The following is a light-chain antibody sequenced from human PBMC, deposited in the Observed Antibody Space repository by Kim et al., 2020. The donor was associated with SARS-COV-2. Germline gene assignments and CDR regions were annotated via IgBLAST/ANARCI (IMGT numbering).Light chain of an antibody. CDR1: SSDVGSYNL. J-gene: IGLJ2*01. Sequence: PGQSITISCTGTSSDVGSYNLVSWYQQHPGKAPKLMIYEVSKRPSGVSNRFSGSKSGNTASLTISGLQAEDEADYYCCSYAGSSTSVVFGGGTQLTVL. CDR3: CSYAGSSTSVV. V-gene: IGLV2-23*02. CDR2: EVS.